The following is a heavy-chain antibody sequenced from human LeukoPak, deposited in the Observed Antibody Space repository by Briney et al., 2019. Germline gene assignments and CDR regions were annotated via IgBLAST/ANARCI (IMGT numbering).Heavy chain of an antibody. J-gene: IGHJ4*02. D-gene: IGHD3-10*01. Sequence: PSGTLSLTCAVSGGSISSGNWWSWLRQPPGKGLEWIGEIYHTKNTANYNPSLKSRVSISVDKSKNQFSLNLSSVTAADSAVYFCAREYYGSGTHFDYWGQGTLVTVSS. CDR2: IYHTKNTA. V-gene: IGHV4-4*02. CDR3: AREYYGSGTHFDY. CDR1: GGSISSGNW.